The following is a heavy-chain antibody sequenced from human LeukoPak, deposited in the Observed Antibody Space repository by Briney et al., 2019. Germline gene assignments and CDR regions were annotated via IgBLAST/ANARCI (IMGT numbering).Heavy chain of an antibody. D-gene: IGHD6-19*01. CDR1: GFTFSSYW. Sequence: PGGSLRLSCAASGFTFSSYWMSWVRQAPGKGLECVANIKQDGSEKYYVDSVKGRFTISRDNAKNSLYLQMNSLRAEDTAVYYCARDRTRSSGWYWIYWGQGTLVTVSP. J-gene: IGHJ4*02. CDR2: IKQDGSEK. CDR3: ARDRTRSSGWYWIY. V-gene: IGHV3-7*01.